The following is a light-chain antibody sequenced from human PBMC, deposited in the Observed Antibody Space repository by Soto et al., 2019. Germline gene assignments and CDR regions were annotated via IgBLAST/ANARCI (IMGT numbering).Light chain of an antibody. V-gene: IGKV3-15*01. CDR2: GVS. J-gene: IGKJ1*01. CDR1: QSISSS. CDR3: QQYDYWPRT. Sequence: EIGLTQSPATLSLSPGERVTLSCRASQSISSSKLAWYQQNPGQAPRLLLFGVSNRATGIPARFSGSGSGTEFSLTISSLQSEDFAVYYCQQYDYWPRTFGQGTKVDI.